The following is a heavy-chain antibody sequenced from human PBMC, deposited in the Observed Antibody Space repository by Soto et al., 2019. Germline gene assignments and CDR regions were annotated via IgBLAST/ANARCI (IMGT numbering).Heavy chain of an antibody. V-gene: IGHV1-58*01. CDR2: IVVGSGNT. D-gene: IGHD3-9*01. CDR1: GFTFTSSA. Sequence: ASVKVSCKASGFTFTSSAVQWVRQARGQRLEWIGWIVVGSGNTNYAQKFQERVTISRDMSTSTAYMELSSLRSEDTAVYYCAADLQYDILTGYSPTDAFDIWGQGTMVTVS. CDR3: AADLQYDILTGYSPTDAFDI. J-gene: IGHJ3*02.